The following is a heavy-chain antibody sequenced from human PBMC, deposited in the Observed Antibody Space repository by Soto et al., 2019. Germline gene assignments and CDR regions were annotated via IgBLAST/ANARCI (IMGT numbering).Heavy chain of an antibody. J-gene: IGHJ4*02. CDR2: ISSSSSYI. Sequence: GGSLILSCAASGFTFSSYSMNWVRQAPGKGLEWVSSISSSSSYIYYADSVKGRFTISRDNAKNSLYLQMNSLRAEDTAVYYCARKGIAAAGPIVPFDYWGQGTLVTVPQ. D-gene: IGHD6-13*01. V-gene: IGHV3-21*01. CDR3: ARKGIAAAGPIVPFDY. CDR1: GFTFSSYS.